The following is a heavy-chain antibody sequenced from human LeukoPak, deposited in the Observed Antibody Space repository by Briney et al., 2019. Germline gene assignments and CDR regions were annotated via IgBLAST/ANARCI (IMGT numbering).Heavy chain of an antibody. CDR1: GFTCGDYA. CDR2: IRSKAYGGTT. D-gene: IGHD4-17*01. J-gene: IGHJ4*02. Sequence: GGSLRLSSTASGFTCGDYAMSWVRQAPGKGLEWVGFIRSKAYGGTTEYAASVKGRFTISRDDSKSIAYLQMNSLKTEDTAVYYCTRDDYGDYGVSWGQGTLVTVSS. CDR3: TRDDYGDYGVS. V-gene: IGHV3-49*04.